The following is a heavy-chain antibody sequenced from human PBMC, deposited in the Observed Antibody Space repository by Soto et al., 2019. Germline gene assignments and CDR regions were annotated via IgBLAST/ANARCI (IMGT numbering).Heavy chain of an antibody. Sequence: SETLSLTCTVSGGSISSYYWSWIRQPPGKGLEWIGYIYYSGSTNYNPSLKSRVTISVDTSKNQFSLKLSSVTAADTAVYYCARANNGDSFDYWGQGALVTVSS. CDR1: GGSISSYY. CDR3: ARANNGDSFDY. D-gene: IGHD4-17*01. J-gene: IGHJ4*02. V-gene: IGHV4-59*01. CDR2: IYYSGST.